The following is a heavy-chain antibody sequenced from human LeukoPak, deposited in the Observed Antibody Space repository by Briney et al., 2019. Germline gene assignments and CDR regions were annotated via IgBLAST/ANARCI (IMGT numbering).Heavy chain of an antibody. V-gene: IGHV3-33*01. CDR3: ARELNMVRSYYYYGMDV. Sequence: GGSLRLSCAASGFTFSSYGMHWVRQAPGKGLEWVAVIWYDGSSKYYADSVKGRFTISRDNSKNTLYLQMNSLRAEDTAVYYCARELNMVRSYYYYGMDVWGQGTTVTVSS. CDR2: IWYDGSSK. J-gene: IGHJ6*02. CDR1: GFTFSSYG. D-gene: IGHD3-10*01.